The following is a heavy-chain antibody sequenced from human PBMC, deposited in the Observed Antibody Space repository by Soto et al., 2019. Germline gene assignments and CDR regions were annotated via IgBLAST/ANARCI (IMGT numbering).Heavy chain of an antibody. D-gene: IGHD6-19*01. CDR2: IYSGGGT. V-gene: IGHV3-53*01. CDR3: TTSPSVGV. Sequence: EVHLVESGGGLIQPGGSLRHSCAASGFTVGNNYMNWVRQAPGKGLEWVSLIYSGGGTYYADSVKGRLTMSRDSSKNTLYLQLYSLRAEDTAMYYCTTSPSVGVWGQGTTVTVSS. CDR1: GFTVGNNY. J-gene: IGHJ6*02.